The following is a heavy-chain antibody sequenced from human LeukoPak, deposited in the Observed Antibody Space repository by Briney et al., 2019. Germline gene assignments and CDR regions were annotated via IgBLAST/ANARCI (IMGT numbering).Heavy chain of an antibody. CDR3: ANWDDNYYYYYMDV. D-gene: IGHD1-26*01. CDR2: IRYDGSNK. J-gene: IGHJ6*03. CDR1: GFTFDDYA. V-gene: IGHV3-30*02. Sequence: GGSLRLSCAASGFTFDDYAIHWVRQAPGKGLEWVAFIRYDGSNKYYADSVKGRFTISRDNSKNTLYLQMNSLRAEDTAVYYCANWDDNYYYYYMDVWGKGTTVTVSS.